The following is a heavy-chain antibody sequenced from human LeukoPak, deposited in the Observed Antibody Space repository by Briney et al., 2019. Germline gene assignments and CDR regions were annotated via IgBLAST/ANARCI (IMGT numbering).Heavy chain of an antibody. Sequence: SETLSLTCTVSGGSISSYHCSWIRQPAGKGLEWIGRIYSSGSTNYNPSLKSRVTMSVDTSKNQFSRKLTSVTAADTAVYYCARGVYGSGDYWGQGTLVTVSS. D-gene: IGHD3-10*01. V-gene: IGHV4-4*07. J-gene: IGHJ4*02. CDR3: ARGVYGSGDY. CDR1: GGSISSYH. CDR2: IYSSGST.